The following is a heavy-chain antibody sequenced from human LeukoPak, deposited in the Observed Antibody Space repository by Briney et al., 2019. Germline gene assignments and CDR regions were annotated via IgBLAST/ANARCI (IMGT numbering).Heavy chain of an antibody. V-gene: IGHV1-69*04. J-gene: IGHJ4*02. CDR2: IIPILGIA. CDR1: GGTFSSNA. CDR3: ARAMIVVAENYYFDY. D-gene: IGHD3-22*01. Sequence: ASVKVSCKASGGTFSSNAISWVRQAPGQGLEWMGRIIPILGIANYAQKFQGRVTITADKSTSTAYMELSSLRSEDTAVYYCARAMIVVAENYYFDYWGQGTLVTVSS.